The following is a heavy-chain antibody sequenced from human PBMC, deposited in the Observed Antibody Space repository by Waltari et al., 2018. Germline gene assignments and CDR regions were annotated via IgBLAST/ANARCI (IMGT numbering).Heavy chain of an antibody. J-gene: IGHJ4*02. CDR3: ARDYNSLVDY. Sequence: QVHLVESGGGVVQPGKSLRLSCVASGFLLRDYAMHWVRQTPGKGIHWVALISYDGVDKWYADSLKGRFTISRDNSKSTLYLQIDSLRSEDTAVYYCARDYNSLVDYWGQGILVTVSS. CDR2: ISYDGVDK. V-gene: IGHV3-30*01. CDR1: GFLLRDYA. D-gene: IGHD1-1*01.